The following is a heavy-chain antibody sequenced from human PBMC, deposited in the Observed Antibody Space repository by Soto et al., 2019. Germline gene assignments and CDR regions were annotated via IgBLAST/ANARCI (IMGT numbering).Heavy chain of an antibody. D-gene: IGHD6-19*01. CDR2: INHSGSA. CDR3: ARGLITGSHYSGGWYYFDS. V-gene: IGHV4-34*01. J-gene: IGHJ4*02. Sequence: SETLSLTCTVSGGSISSYYWSWIRQPPGKGLQWIGQINHSGSAYYNPSLKSRVTISLHTSNSQFSPELSSVTAADTAVYYCARGLITGSHYSGGWYYFDSWGQGTQVTVSS. CDR1: GGSISSYY.